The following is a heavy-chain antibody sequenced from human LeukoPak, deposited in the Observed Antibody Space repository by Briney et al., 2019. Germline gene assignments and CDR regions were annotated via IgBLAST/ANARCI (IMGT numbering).Heavy chain of an antibody. J-gene: IGHJ6*02. CDR3: ARDGGDFYYYGMDV. CDR1: GYTFTGYY. Sequence: ASVKVSCKASGYTFTGYYMHWVRQAPGQGLEWMGWINPNSGGTNYAQKFQGRVTMTRDTSISTAYMELSRLRSDDTAVYYCARDGGDFYYYGMDVWGQGTTVTVSS. V-gene: IGHV1-2*02. D-gene: IGHD4-23*01. CDR2: INPNSGGT.